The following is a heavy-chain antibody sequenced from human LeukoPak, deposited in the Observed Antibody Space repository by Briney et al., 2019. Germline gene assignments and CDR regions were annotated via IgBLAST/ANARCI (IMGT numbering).Heavy chain of an antibody. CDR1: GFTLSSYE. D-gene: IGHD1-26*01. CDR2: ISSSGSTI. CDR3: ARDLVGATAFDY. Sequence: GGSLRLSCAASGFTLSSYEMNWVRQAPGKGLEWVSYISSSGSTIYYADSVKGRFTISRDNAKNSLYLQMNSLRAEDTAVYYCARDLVGATAFDYWGQGTLVTVSS. V-gene: IGHV3-48*03. J-gene: IGHJ4*02.